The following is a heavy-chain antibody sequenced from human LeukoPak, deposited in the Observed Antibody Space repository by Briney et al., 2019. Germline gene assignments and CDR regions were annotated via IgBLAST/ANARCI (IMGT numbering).Heavy chain of an antibody. V-gene: IGHV3-23*01. CDR2: ISASGGSR. CDR1: GFTFSNYA. J-gene: IGHJ4*02. Sequence: PGGSLSLSCAASGFTFSNYAMNWVRQAPGQGLDWVSAISASGGSRFYTDSVKGRFTISRDNSKNTLFLLMNSLRVEDTAVYYCAKEMESSTWYIDYWGQGTLVSVSS. D-gene: IGHD6-13*01. CDR3: AKEMESSTWYIDY.